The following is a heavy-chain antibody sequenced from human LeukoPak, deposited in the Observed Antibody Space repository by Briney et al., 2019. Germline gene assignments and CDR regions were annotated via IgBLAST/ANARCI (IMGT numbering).Heavy chain of an antibody. CDR3: ARYDRSGYSLEL. CDR1: GDAVTSGGYY. V-gene: IGHV4-61*08. CDR2: VYYTGTT. J-gene: IGHJ4*02. Sequence: PSETLSLTCSVSGDAVTSGGYYWSWIRQSPGKGLEWIGYVYYTGTTKTTPSLRSRVTISVDTSGSQLSLRLNSVSAADTAIYYCARYDRSGYSLELWGQGTLVTVSS. D-gene: IGHD3-22*01.